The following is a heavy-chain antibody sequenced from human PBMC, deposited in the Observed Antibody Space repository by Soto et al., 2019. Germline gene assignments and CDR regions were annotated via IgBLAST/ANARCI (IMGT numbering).Heavy chain of an antibody. Sequence: EVQLVESGGGFVQPGESLRLSCAASGFTFSLSAMSWVRQAPGRGLAWVSSISGGGSSTDYAESVKGRFTISRDNSKHTVHLQMNSLRAEDTAVYYCAKGPEYDILTGCDFWGQGALVTVSS. D-gene: IGHD3-9*01. J-gene: IGHJ4*02. CDR3: AKGPEYDILTGCDF. CDR1: GFTFSLSA. CDR2: ISGGGSST. V-gene: IGHV3-23*04.